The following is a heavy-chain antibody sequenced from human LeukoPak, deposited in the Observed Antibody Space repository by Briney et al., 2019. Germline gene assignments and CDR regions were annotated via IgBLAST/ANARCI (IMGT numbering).Heavy chain of an antibody. Sequence: GGSLRLSCAASGFTFSSYAMSWVRQAPGKGLEWVSAISGSGGNTYYADSVKGRFTISRDNSKSTLYLQMNSLRAEDTAVYYCAKQGATNYYDSSGYSYWGQGTLVTVSS. V-gene: IGHV3-23*01. CDR3: AKQGATNYYDSSGYSY. CDR1: GFTFSSYA. J-gene: IGHJ4*02. CDR2: ISGSGGNT. D-gene: IGHD3-22*01.